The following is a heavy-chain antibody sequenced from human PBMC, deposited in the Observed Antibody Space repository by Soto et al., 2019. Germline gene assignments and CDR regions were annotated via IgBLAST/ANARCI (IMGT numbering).Heavy chain of an antibody. CDR2: ISSSGSTI. V-gene: IGHV3-48*03. Sequence: GGSLRLSCAASGFTFSSYEMNWVRQAPGKGLEWVSYISSSGSTIYYADSVKGRFTISRDNAKNSLYLQMNSLRAEDTAVYYCARGDYYDSSGYYPPILFDYWGQGTLVTVSS. J-gene: IGHJ4*02. D-gene: IGHD3-22*01. CDR3: ARGDYYDSSGYYPPILFDY. CDR1: GFTFSSYE.